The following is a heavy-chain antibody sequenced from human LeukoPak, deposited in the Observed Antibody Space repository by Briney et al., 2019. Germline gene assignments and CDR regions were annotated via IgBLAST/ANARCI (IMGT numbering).Heavy chain of an antibody. D-gene: IGHD2-15*01. CDR2: ISAYNGNT. V-gene: IGHV1-18*01. Sequence: ASVKVSCKASGYTFTSYGISWVRQAPGQGLEWMGWISAYNGNTNYAQKLQGRVTMTTDTSTSTAYMELRSLRSDGTAVYYCARRDCSGGSCYDDAFDIWGQGTMVTVSS. CDR3: ARRDCSGGSCYDDAFDI. CDR1: GYTFTSYG. J-gene: IGHJ3*02.